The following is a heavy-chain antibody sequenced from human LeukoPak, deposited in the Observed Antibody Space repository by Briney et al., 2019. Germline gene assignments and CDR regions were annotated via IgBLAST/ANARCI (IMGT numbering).Heavy chain of an antibody. CDR1: GGTFSSYA. J-gene: IGHJ4*02. V-gene: IGHV1-69*04. CDR2: IIPILGIA. Sequence: SVKVSCEASGGTFSSYAISWVRQAPGQGLEWMGRIIPILGIANYAQKFQGRVTITADKSTSTAYMELSSLRSEDTAVYYCARDSTTVTTTGNWGYWGQGTLVTVSS. CDR3: ARDSTTVTTTGNWGY. D-gene: IGHD4-17*01.